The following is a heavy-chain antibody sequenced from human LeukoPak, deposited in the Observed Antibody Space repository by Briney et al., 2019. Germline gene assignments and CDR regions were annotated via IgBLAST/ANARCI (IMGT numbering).Heavy chain of an antibody. CDR3: AGRLLVVPAAPWWFDP. J-gene: IGHJ5*02. Sequence: PSETLSLTCTVSGGSISSYYWSWIRQPPGKGLEWIGEINHSGSTNYNPSLKSRVTISVDTSKNQFSLKLSSVTAADTAVYYCAGRLLVVPAAPWWFDPWGQGTLVTVSS. D-gene: IGHD2-2*01. CDR2: INHSGST. CDR1: GGSISSYY. V-gene: IGHV4-34*01.